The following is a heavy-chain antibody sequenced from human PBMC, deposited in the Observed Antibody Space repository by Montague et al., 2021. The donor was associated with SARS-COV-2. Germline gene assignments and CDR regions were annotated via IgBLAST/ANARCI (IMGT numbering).Heavy chain of an antibody. CDR3: ASVGAYGDYTTPPAFDY. J-gene: IGHJ4*02. CDR2: IYYSGST. CDR1: GGSISSYY. Sequence: SETLSLTCTVSGGSISSYYWSWIRQPPGKGLEWIGYIYYSGSTNYNPSLKSRVTISVDTSKNQLSLKLSSVTAADTAVYYCASVGAYGDYTTPPAFDYWGQGTLVTVSS. D-gene: IGHD4-17*01. V-gene: IGHV4-59*01.